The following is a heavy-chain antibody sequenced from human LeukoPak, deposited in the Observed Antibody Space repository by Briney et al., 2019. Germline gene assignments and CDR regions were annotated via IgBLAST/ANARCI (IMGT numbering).Heavy chain of an antibody. CDR1: GFXFSAYW. V-gene: IGHV3-74*01. Sequence: PGGSLRLSCAASGFXFSAYWIHWVRQTPGKGLLWVSRINSDGSSTSHADSVKGRFTISRDNAKNTLYLQMSSLRAEDTAVYYCARDTSAAGRFDPWGQGTMVTVSS. CDR3: ARDTSAAGRFDP. CDR2: INSDGSST. D-gene: IGHD6-13*01. J-gene: IGHJ5*02.